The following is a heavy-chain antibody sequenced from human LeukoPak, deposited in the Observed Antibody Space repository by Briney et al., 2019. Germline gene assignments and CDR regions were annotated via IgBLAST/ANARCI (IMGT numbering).Heavy chain of an antibody. Sequence: SETLSLTCTVSGASISNYYWSWIRQPPGKGLEWIGYIYYTGRTNFNSSLKSRVTMSVDTSKNQLSLKLSSVTAADTAVYYCARDLGSGSYYGRDWFDPWGQGTLVTVSS. CDR3: ARDLGSGSYYGRDWFDP. D-gene: IGHD1-26*01. J-gene: IGHJ5*02. V-gene: IGHV4-59*01. CDR2: IYYTGRT. CDR1: GASISNYY.